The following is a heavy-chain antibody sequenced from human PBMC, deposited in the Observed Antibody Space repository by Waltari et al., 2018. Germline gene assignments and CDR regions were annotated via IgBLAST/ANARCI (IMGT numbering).Heavy chain of an antibody. Sequence: QVQLVQSGAEVKKPGASVKVSCKASGYTFTSYYMHWVRQAPGQGLEWMGWISAYNGNTNYAQKLQGRVTMTTDTSTSTAYMELRSLRSDDTAVYYCARDGAYSIVGATGYDPWGQGTLVTVSS. CDR2: ISAYNGNT. CDR1: GYTFTSYY. V-gene: IGHV1-18*04. CDR3: ARDGAYSIVGATGYDP. J-gene: IGHJ5*02. D-gene: IGHD1-26*01.